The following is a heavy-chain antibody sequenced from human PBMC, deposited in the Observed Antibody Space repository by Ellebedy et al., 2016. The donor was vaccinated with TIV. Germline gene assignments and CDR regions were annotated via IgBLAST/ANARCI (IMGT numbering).Heavy chain of an antibody. CDR1: GDSISSNSGA. V-gene: IGHV6-1*01. CDR2: TYYRSRWYN. J-gene: IGHJ4*02. D-gene: IGHD3-22*01. Sequence: SQTLSLTCAVSGDSISSNSGAWNWIRQSPSRGLEWLGRTYYRSRWYNDYAVSVKSRITINPDTSKNQFSLQLNSVTPEDTAVYYCAREEGAYYDTSGYYLPFDYWGQGTLVTVSS. CDR3: AREEGAYYDTSGYYLPFDY.